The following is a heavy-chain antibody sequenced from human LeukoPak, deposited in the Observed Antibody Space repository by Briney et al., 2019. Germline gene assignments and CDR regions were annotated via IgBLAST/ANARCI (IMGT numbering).Heavy chain of an antibody. D-gene: IGHD2-15*01. Sequence: GGSLRLSCAASGFTFSSSSMHWVRQAPGKGLEYVSAISSNGGNTYYADSVKGRFTISRDNSKNTLYLQMGSLRAEDMAVFYCARVGGSGAFDIWGQGTMVTVSS. J-gene: IGHJ3*02. CDR3: ARVGGSGAFDI. CDR1: GFTFSSSS. V-gene: IGHV3-64*02. CDR2: ISSNGGNT.